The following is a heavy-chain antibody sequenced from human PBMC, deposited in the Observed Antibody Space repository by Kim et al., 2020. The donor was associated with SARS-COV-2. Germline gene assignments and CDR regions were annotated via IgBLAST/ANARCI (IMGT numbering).Heavy chain of an antibody. D-gene: IGHD3-10*01. V-gene: IGHV3-30-3*01. CDR3: ARDKGYYYGSGSPWGERGIDV. Sequence: GGSLRLSCAASGFTFSSYAMHWVRQAPGKGLEWVAVISYDGSNKYYADSVKGRFTISRDNSKNTLYLQMNSLRAEDTAVYYCARDKGYYYGSGSPWGERGIDVWGQGTTVTVSS. CDR1: GFTFSSYA. CDR2: ISYDGSNK. J-gene: IGHJ6*02.